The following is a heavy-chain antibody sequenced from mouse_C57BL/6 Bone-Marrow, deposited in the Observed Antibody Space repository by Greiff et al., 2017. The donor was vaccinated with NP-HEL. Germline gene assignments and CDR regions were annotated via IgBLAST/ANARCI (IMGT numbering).Heavy chain of an antibody. CDR1: GFTFSDYG. Sequence: EVMLVESGGGLVQPGGSLKLSCAASGFTFSDYGMAWVRQAPRKGPEWVAFISNLAYSIYYADTVTGRFTISRENAKNTLYLEMSSLRSEDTAMYYCARQESSPYYYGSSYWYFDVWGTGTTVTVSS. V-gene: IGHV5-15*04. CDR3: ARQESSPYYYGSSYWYFDV. D-gene: IGHD1-1*01. J-gene: IGHJ1*03. CDR2: ISNLAYSI.